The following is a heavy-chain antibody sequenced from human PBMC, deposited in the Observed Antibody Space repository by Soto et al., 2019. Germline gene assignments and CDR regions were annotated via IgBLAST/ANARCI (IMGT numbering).Heavy chain of an antibody. CDR2: ISHRSLTI. CDR1: GFTFSDHY. V-gene: IGHV3-11*01. CDR3: ARGGGSSTFDY. J-gene: IGHJ4*02. Sequence: GGSVRLSCAASGFTFSDHYMAWFRQTPERGLEWLAYISHRSLTIYHARSVKDRFTISRDDATDSLYLQMNSLRVEDTAVYFCARGGGSSTFDYWGQGTVVTVSS. D-gene: IGHD6-6*01.